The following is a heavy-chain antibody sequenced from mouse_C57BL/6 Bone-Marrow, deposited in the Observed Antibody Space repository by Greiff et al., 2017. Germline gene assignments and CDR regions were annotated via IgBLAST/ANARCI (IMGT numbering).Heavy chain of an antibody. J-gene: IGHJ3*01. CDR3: ARGAY. Sequence: VQLPQSGAELVQPGASVKISCKASGYAFSSYGMNWVKQRPGQGLVRIGQIFPGDGDANYNGKFKGKATLTADKSSRADYMQLSSLTSEDSAVYFCARGAYWGQGALVTVSA. CDR1: GYAFSSYG. CDR2: IFPGDGDA. V-gene: IGHV1-80*01.